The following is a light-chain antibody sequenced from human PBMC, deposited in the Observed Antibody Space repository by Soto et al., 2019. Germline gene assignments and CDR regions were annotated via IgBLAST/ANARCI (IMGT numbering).Light chain of an antibody. CDR1: QSINSN. V-gene: IGKV3-15*01. Sequence: IVMTQSTATLSVSLGERATLSCRASQSINSNLAWYQQKPGQAPRLLMFRASIRAAGFPARFSGSGSGTEFNITISRLQSEDSAVYYCQQYNNWPRATFGGGTKVEIK. J-gene: IGKJ4*01. CDR3: QQYNNWPRAT. CDR2: RAS.